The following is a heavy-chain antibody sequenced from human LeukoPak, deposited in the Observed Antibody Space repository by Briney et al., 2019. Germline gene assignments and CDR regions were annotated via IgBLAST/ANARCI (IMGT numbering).Heavy chain of an antibody. D-gene: IGHD2-21*02. J-gene: IGHJ5*02. CDR3: ARLETSVTEHNWFDP. CDR2: IGGSNYYRGST. V-gene: IGHV4-39*01. Sequence: SETLSLTCTVSGASISSSAYYWGWIRQPPGKGLGWIGSIGGSNYYRGSTYYNPSLKSRVTIHVDTSKDQFSLKLSSVTAADTAVYYCARLETSVTEHNWFDPWGQGTLVTVSS. CDR1: GASISSSAYY.